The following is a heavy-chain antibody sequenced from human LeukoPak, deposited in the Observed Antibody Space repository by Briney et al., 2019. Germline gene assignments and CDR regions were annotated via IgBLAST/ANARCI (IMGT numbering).Heavy chain of an antibody. Sequence: ASVKVSCKASGGTFSSYAISWVRQAPGQGLEWMGGIIPIFGTANYAQKFQDRVTITTDESTSTAYMELSSLRSEDTAVYYCAREGGYRTNYYYYYYMDVWGKGTTVTVSS. CDR3: AREGGYRTNYYYYYYMDV. V-gene: IGHV1-69*05. D-gene: IGHD5-18*01. J-gene: IGHJ6*03. CDR2: IIPIFGTA. CDR1: GGTFSSYA.